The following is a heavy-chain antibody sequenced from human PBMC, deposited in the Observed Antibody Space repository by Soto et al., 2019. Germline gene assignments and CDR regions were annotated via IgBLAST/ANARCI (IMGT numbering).Heavy chain of an antibody. D-gene: IGHD2-21*02. CDR3: ARDHTVVTPGDYYYGMDV. Sequence: SETLSLTCTVSGGSISSGDYYWSWIRQPPGKGLEWIGYIYYSGSTYYNPSLKSRVTISVDTSKNQSSLKLSSVTAADTAVYYCARDHTVVTPGDYYYGMDVWGQGTTVTVSS. CDR2: IYYSGST. V-gene: IGHV4-30-4*01. J-gene: IGHJ6*02. CDR1: GGSISSGDYY.